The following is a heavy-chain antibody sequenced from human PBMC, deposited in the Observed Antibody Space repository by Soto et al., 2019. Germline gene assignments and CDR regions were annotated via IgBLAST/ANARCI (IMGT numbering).Heavy chain of an antibody. CDR2: IIPIFGTA. CDR3: ASPPLGIGLYYFDY. D-gene: IGHD7-27*01. J-gene: IGHJ4*02. Sequence: ASVNVSCKASGGTFSSYAISWVRQAPGQGLEWMGGIIPIFGTANYAQKFQGRVTITADESTSTAYMELSSLRSEDTAVYYCASPPLGIGLYYFDYWGQGTLVTVSS. V-gene: IGHV1-69*13. CDR1: GGTFSSYA.